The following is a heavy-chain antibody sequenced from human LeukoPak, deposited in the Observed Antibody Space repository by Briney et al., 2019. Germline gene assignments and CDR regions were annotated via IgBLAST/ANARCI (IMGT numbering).Heavy chain of an antibody. D-gene: IGHD3-3*01. Sequence: ASVKVSCKASGYTFTSYGISWVRQAPGQGLEWMGWISAYNGNTNYAQKLQGRVTMTTDTSTRTAYMELRGLRSDDTAVYYCARDTHDDFWLYYYGMDVWGQGTTVTVSS. CDR3: ARDTHDDFWLYYYGMDV. J-gene: IGHJ6*02. CDR2: ISAYNGNT. V-gene: IGHV1-18*01. CDR1: GYTFTSYG.